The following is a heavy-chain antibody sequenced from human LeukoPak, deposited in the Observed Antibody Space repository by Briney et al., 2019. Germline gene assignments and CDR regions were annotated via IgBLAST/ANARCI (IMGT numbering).Heavy chain of an antibody. V-gene: IGHV3-30-3*01. CDR1: GFTFSSYA. Sequence: PGRSLRLSCAASGFTFSSYAMHWVRQAPGKGLKWVAVISYDGSNKYYADSVKGRFTISRDNSKNTLYLQMNSLRAEDTAVYYCARDNGYYYDSSGYYYVPTLDYWGQGTLVTVSS. CDR3: ARDNGYYYDSSGYYYVPTLDY. J-gene: IGHJ4*02. CDR2: ISYDGSNK. D-gene: IGHD3-22*01.